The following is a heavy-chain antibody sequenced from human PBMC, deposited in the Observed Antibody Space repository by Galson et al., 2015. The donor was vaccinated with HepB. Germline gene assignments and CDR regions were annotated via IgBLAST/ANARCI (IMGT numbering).Heavy chain of an antibody. Sequence: SLRLSCAASGFTFSSYAMSWVRQAPGKGLEWVSAISGSGGSTYYADSVKGRFTISRDNSKNTLYLQMNSLRAEDTAVYYCAKDDSNFSYYMDVWGKGTTVTVSS. V-gene: IGHV3-23*01. J-gene: IGHJ6*03. CDR3: AKDDSNFSYYMDV. CDR2: ISGSGGST. D-gene: IGHD4-11*01. CDR1: GFTFSSYA.